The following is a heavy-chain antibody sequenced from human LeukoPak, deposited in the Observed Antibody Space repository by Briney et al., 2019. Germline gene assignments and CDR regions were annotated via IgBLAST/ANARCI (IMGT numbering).Heavy chain of an antibody. V-gene: IGHV3-30*03. CDR1: GFSFSTYG. J-gene: IGHJ4*02. CDR3: ARDYCSSTSXLFDY. D-gene: IGHD2-2*01. CDR2: TSFDGSNK. Sequence: GGSLRLSCAASGFSFSTYGMHWVRQAPGKGLEWVAVTSFDGSNKYYADSVKGRLTISRDNSKNTLYLQMNSLRAEDTAVYYCARDYCSSTSXLFDYWGQGTLVXVSS.